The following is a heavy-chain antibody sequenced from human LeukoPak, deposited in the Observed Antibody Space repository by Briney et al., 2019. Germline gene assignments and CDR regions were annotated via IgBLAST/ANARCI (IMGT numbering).Heavy chain of an antibody. CDR3: ASVVGATLDY. CDR2: IYYSGST. CDR1: GGSISSGDYY. Sequence: SETLSLTCTVSGGSISSGDYYWSWIRQPPGKGLEWIGYIYYSGSTYYNPSLKSRVTISVDTSKNQFSLKLSSVTAADTAVYHCASVVGATLDYWGQGTLVTVSS. V-gene: IGHV4-30-4*01. J-gene: IGHJ4*02. D-gene: IGHD1-26*01.